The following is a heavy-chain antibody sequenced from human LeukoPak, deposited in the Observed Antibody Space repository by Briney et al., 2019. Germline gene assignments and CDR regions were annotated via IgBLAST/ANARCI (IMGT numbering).Heavy chain of an antibody. CDR3: VKEEACSSTSCYLAGMGV. V-gene: IGHV3-64D*06. D-gene: IGHD2-2*01. CDR1: GFTFSSYA. J-gene: IGHJ6*04. CDR2: ISSNGGST. Sequence: TGGSLRLSCSASGFTFSSYAMHWVRQAPGKGLEYVSAISSNGGSTYYADSVKGRFTISRDNSKNTLYLQMSSLRAEDTAVYYCVKEEACSSTSCYLAGMGVWGKGTTVTVSS.